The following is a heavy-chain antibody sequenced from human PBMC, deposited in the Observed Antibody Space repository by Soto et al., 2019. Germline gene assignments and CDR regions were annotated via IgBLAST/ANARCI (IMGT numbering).Heavy chain of an antibody. CDR3: ARDVIVVVPAAQNYYGMDV. V-gene: IGHV4-61*01. D-gene: IGHD2-2*01. Sequence: KASETLSLTCTVSGGSVSSGSYYWSWIRQPPGKGLEWIGYIYYSGSTNYNPSLKSRVTISVDTSKNQFSLKLSSVTAADTAVYYCARDVIVVVPAAQNYYGMDVWGQGALVTVSS. CDR1: GGSVSSGSYY. CDR2: IYYSGST. J-gene: IGHJ6*02.